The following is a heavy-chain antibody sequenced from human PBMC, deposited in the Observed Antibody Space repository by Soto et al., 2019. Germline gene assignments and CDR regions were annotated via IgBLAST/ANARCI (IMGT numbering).Heavy chain of an antibody. CDR2: ISYDGSNK. CDR1: GFTFSSYA. D-gene: IGHD5-18*01. CDR3: ARPGYSYGYPDAFDI. Sequence: GGSLRLSCAASGFTFSSYAMHWVRQAPGKGLEWVAVISYDGSNKYYADSVKGRFTISRDNSKNTLYLQMNSLGAEDTAVYYCARPGYSYGYPDAFDIWGQGTMVTVSS. V-gene: IGHV3-30-3*01. J-gene: IGHJ3*02.